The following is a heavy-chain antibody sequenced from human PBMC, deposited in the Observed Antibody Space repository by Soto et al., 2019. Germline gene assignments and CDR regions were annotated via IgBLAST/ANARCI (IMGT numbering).Heavy chain of an antibody. CDR2: MYYSGST. V-gene: IGHV4-59*08. CDR1: GDSISSSY. Sequence: QVQLQESGPGLVKPSETLSLTCTVSGDSISSSYWCWIRQPPGKGLEWIGYMYYSGSTSYNPSLNSRVTLSVDTSKNQFFLKLSFVTAADTAVYYCARHRALNWFDPWGQGTLVTVSS. J-gene: IGHJ5*02. CDR3: ARHRALNWFDP.